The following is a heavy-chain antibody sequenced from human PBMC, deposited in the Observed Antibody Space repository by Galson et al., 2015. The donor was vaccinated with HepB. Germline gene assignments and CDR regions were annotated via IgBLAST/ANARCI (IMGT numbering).Heavy chain of an antibody. CDR1: GFTFDDYA. Sequence: SLRLSCAASGFTFDDYAMHWVRQAPGKGLEWVSGISWNSGSIGYADSVKGRFTISRDNAKNSLYLQMNSLRAEDTALYYCAKEPTGAFDIWGKGTTVTVSS. CDR3: AKEPTGAFDI. D-gene: IGHD2-8*02. CDR2: ISWNSGSI. J-gene: IGHJ6*04. V-gene: IGHV3-9*01.